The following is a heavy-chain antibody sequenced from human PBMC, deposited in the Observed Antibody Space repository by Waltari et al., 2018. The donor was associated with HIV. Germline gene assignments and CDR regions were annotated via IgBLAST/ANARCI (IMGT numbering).Heavy chain of an antibody. J-gene: IGHJ4*02. CDR3: GKDSNYFYDSTGYYCDF. Sequence: QVRLVESGGGVVPPGGSLRLSCAVSGLSFSGFGIHWVRQAPGKGLEWVAFIRHDDSNRYYRDSVKGRFTISRDNSKNTVDLQMNNLKAEDTAVYYCGKDSNYFYDSTGYYCDFWGQGTLVTVSS. CDR1: GLSFSGFG. V-gene: IGHV3-30*02. CDR2: IRHDDSNR. D-gene: IGHD3-3*01.